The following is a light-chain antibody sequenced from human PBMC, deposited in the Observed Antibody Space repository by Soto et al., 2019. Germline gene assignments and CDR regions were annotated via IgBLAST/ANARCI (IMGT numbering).Light chain of an antibody. J-gene: IGKJ1*01. CDR3: QHYNSYSEA. CDR2: KAS. Sequence: DIQMTQSPSTLSGYVGDRVTITCWASQTISSWLAWYQQKPGKAPKLLIYKASTLKSGVPSRFSGSGSGTEFTLTISSLQPDDFATYYCQHYNSYSEAFGQATKVDI. V-gene: IGKV1-5*03. CDR1: QTISSW.